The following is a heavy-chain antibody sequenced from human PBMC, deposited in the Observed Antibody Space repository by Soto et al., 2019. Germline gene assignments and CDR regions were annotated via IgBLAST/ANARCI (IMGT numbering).Heavy chain of an antibody. CDR3: ARAREAVAGRFFDY. V-gene: IGHV1-8*01. D-gene: IGHD6-19*01. CDR1: GYTFTSYD. CDR2: MNPNSGNT. Sequence: QVQLVQSGAEVKKPGASVKVSCKASGYTFTSYDINWVRQATGQGLEWMGWMNPNSGNTGYAQKFQGRVTMTRNTSISTAYMELSSLRSEDTAVYSCARAREAVAGRFFDYWGQGTLVTVSS. J-gene: IGHJ4*02.